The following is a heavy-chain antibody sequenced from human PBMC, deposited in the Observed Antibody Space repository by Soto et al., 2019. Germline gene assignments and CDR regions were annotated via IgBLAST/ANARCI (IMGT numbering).Heavy chain of an antibody. CDR3: SRHIEFFRPVDS. J-gene: IGHJ5*02. V-gene: IGHV5-10-1*01. Sequence: PGESLKISCQGSGYSFTSYWISWVRQMPGKGLEWMGRIDPSDSYTNYSPSFQGHVTISADKSISTAYLQWSSLKASDTAMYYCSRHIEFFRPVDSWGQGTLVTVSS. CDR1: GYSFTSYW. CDR2: IDPSDSYT. D-gene: IGHD3-10*01.